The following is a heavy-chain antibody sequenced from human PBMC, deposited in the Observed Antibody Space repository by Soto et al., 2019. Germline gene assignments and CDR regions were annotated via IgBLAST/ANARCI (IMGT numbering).Heavy chain of an antibody. Sequence: EVQLVESGGGLVQPGGSLRLSCAASGFTFSSYWMSWVRQAPGKGLEWVANIKQDGSEKYYVDSVKGRFTISRDNAKNSLYLQMNSLRAEDTAVYYCARAPKMATIRKTDSGHFDYWGQGTLVTVSS. CDR2: IKQDGSEK. CDR1: GFTFSSYW. J-gene: IGHJ4*02. V-gene: IGHV3-7*03. D-gene: IGHD5-12*01. CDR3: ARAPKMATIRKTDSGHFDY.